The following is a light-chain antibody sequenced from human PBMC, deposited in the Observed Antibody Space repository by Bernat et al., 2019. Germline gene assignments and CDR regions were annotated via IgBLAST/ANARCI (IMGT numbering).Light chain of an antibody. CDR1: SSDVVAYNY. CDR3: SSYSTSSTPVV. Sequence: QSALTQVASVSGSPGQSITISCTGTSSDVVAYNYVSWYLQHPGEAPKLMIYDVSNRPSGVSNRFSGSKSGNTASLTISGLQIEDEADYFCSSYSTSSTPVVFGGGTRLTVL. J-gene: IGLJ2*01. V-gene: IGLV2-14*03. CDR2: DVS.